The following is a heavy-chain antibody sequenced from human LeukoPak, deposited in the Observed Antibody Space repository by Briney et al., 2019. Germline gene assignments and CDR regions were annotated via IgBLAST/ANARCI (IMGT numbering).Heavy chain of an antibody. CDR2: IYHSGST. Sequence: SETLSLSCAVSGYSISSGYYWGWIRQPPGKGLERIGSIYHSGSTYYNPSLRSRVTISVDTSKNQFSLKLSSVTAADTAVYYCARYGRKLWFGELRVSYWGQGTLVTVSS. V-gene: IGHV4-38-2*01. CDR3: ARYGRKLWFGELRVSY. CDR1: GYSISSGYY. J-gene: IGHJ4*02. D-gene: IGHD3-10*01.